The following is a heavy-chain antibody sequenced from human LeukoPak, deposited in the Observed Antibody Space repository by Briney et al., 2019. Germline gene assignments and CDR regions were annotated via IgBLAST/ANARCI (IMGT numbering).Heavy chain of an antibody. V-gene: IGHV3-48*01. CDR3: ARFAAGGSYYYYMDV. Sequence: GGSLRLSCAASGFTFSSYTTNWVRQPPGKGLEWVSNIGTSSTTIYYADSVKGRFTISRDNAKNSLYLQMNSLRADDTAVYYCARFAAGGSYYYYMDVWGKGTTVTVSS. D-gene: IGHD6-25*01. J-gene: IGHJ6*03. CDR1: GFTFSSYT. CDR2: IGTSSTTI.